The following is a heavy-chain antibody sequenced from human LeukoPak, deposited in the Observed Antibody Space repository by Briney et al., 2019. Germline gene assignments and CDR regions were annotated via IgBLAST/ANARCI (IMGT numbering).Heavy chain of an antibody. Sequence: ASVKVSFKAFGYTFGTSSITWVRQAPGQRLEWMGWISPNNGNTHYAQGVQGRVTMTTDTSRSTAYMELRSLRSDDTAVYYCTRVRNSNNWWGPFDIWGQGTMVTVSS. CDR3: TRVRNSNNWWGPFDI. CDR1: GYTFGTSS. CDR2: ISPNNGNT. V-gene: IGHV1-18*01. D-gene: IGHD1-1*01. J-gene: IGHJ3*02.